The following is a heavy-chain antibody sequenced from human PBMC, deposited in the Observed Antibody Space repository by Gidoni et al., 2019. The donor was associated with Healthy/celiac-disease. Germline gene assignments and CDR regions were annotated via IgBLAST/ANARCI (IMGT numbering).Heavy chain of an antibody. D-gene: IGHD5-12*01. Sequence: QVQLVESGGGVVQPGRSLRLACAASGFTFSSYAMHWVRQAPGKGLELVAVISYDGSNKYYADSVKGRFTISRDNSKNTLYLQMNSLRAEDTAVYYCAREGEMATSPLRYWGQGTLVTVSS. V-gene: IGHV3-30-3*01. CDR1: GFTFSSYA. J-gene: IGHJ4*02. CDR2: ISYDGSNK. CDR3: AREGEMATSPLRY.